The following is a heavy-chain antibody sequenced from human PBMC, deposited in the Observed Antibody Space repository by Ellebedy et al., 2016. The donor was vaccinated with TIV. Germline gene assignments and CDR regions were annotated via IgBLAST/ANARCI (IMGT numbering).Heavy chain of an antibody. Sequence: GESLKISXAASGFTFSDYGMSWVRQAPGKGLEWVSSISGSGGSTFYADSVKGQFTISRDNAKNTLYLQMNSLRADDTAVYYCARRLASGSSSPFDSWGQGTLVTVSP. J-gene: IGHJ5*01. D-gene: IGHD3-10*01. CDR2: ISGSGGST. CDR1: GFTFSDYG. CDR3: ARRLASGSSSPFDS. V-gene: IGHV3-23*01.